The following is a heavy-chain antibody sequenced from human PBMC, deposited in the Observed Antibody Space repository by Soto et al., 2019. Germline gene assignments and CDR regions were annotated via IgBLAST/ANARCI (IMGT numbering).Heavy chain of an antibody. CDR3: AREGYTFGPGAVSGAFDI. CDR2: IIPIFGTT. V-gene: IGHV1-69*12. CDR1: GGTLGSNA. Sequence: QVQLVQSGAEVRRPGSSVKVSCKASGGTLGSNAISWVRQAPGQGLEWMGGIIPIFGTTNNAQKFQGRVTISADESTNTAYMELSSLRSEDTAIYYCAREGYTFGPGAVSGAFDIWGQGTVVTVSS. J-gene: IGHJ3*02. D-gene: IGHD2-2*02.